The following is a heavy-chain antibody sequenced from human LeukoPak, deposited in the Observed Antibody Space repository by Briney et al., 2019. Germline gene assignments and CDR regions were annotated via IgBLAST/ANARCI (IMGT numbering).Heavy chain of an antibody. CDR1: GGSFSGYY. CDR3: ARDSLGGGWFGAFDI. D-gene: IGHD3-16*01. J-gene: IGHJ3*02. V-gene: IGHV4-34*01. CDR2: INHSEST. Sequence: SETLSLTCGVYGGSFSGYYWSWIRQPPGKGLEWIGEINHSESTNYNPSLKSRITISVDTSKNQFSLKLSSVTAADTAVYYCARDSLGGGWFGAFDIWGQGTMVTVSS.